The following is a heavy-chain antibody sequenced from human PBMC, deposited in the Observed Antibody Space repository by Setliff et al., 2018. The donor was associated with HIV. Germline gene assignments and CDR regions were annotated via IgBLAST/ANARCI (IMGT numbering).Heavy chain of an antibody. Sequence: PSETLSLTCTVSGDSINKYYWSWIRQPPGKGLEWIGYIYISGSTKNNPSHKTRVTMSLDTSKNQASLKLTSATAADTAVYYCARRSIVGSTRGYYYYALDVWGQGTTVTVSS. V-gene: IGHV4-4*09. CDR2: IYISGST. CDR3: ARRSIVGSTRGYYYYALDV. CDR1: GDSINKYY. J-gene: IGHJ6*02. D-gene: IGHD1-26*01.